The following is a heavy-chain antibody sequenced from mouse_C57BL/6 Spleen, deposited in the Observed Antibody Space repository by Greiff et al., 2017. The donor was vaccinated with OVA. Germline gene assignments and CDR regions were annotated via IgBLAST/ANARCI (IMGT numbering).Heavy chain of an antibody. D-gene: IGHD1-1*01. J-gene: IGHJ2*01. CDR2: INPGSGGT. V-gene: IGHV1-54*01. CDR1: GYAFTNYL. CDR3: ARSPITTVVATDY. Sequence: VQLQQSGAELVRPGPSVKVSCKASGYAFTNYLIEWVKQRPGQGLEWIGVINPGSGGTNYNEKFKGKATLTADKSSSTAYMQLSSLTSEDSAVYFCARSPITTVVATDYWGQGTTLTVSS.